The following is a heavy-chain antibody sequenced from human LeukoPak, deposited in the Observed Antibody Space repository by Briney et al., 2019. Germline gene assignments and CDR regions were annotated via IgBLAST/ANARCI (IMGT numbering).Heavy chain of an antibody. D-gene: IGHD4-23*01. Sequence: ASVKVSYKASGYTFTSYAITWVRQAPGQGLEWMGWISAYNGNTNYAQNLQGRVTMTTDTSTSTAYMELRSLRSDDTAVYYCARESIGGNSGVNGFDIWGQGTMVTVSS. J-gene: IGHJ3*02. CDR3: ARESIGGNSGVNGFDI. CDR2: ISAYNGNT. CDR1: GYTFTSYA. V-gene: IGHV1-18*01.